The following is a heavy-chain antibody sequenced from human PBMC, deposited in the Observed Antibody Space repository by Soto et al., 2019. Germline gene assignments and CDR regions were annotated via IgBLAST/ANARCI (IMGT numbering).Heavy chain of an antibody. CDR1: GFTCTDYW. D-gene: IGHD4-4*01. J-gene: IGHJ4*02. V-gene: IGHV3-74*01. Sequence: EVHLVESGGGLVQAGGSLRLSCAASGFTCTDYWTHWVRQAPGKGLVWGSRINSDGSITSYADSVTGRFTISRDNAKNTLYLQMNSLRVEDTALYYCARETYRGFYFDYWGQGTLVTVSS. CDR2: INSDGSIT. CDR3: ARETYRGFYFDY.